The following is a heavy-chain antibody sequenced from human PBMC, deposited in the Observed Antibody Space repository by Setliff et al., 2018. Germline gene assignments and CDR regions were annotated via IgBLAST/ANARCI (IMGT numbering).Heavy chain of an antibody. CDR2: TIPIFGTT. D-gene: IGHD3-22*01. Sequence: ASVKVSCKASGGTFSSYGISWVRQAPGQGLEWMGGTIPIFGTTDYAQKFQGRVTIITYESTSTAFMQLRSLRSEDTAVYYCVREGVDSRSSTDYRYYMDVWGKGTTVTVSS. V-gene: IGHV1-69*05. CDR1: GGTFSSYG. J-gene: IGHJ6*03. CDR3: VREGVDSRSSTDYRYYMDV.